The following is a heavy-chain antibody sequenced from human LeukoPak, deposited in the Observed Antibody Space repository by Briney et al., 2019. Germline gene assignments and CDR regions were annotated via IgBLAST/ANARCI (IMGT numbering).Heavy chain of an antibody. CDR3: AKGRNAFDI. CDR1: EFTFSSYA. CDR2: ISGSGVST. Sequence: GGSLRLSCAASEFTFSSYAMSWVRQAPGKGLEWVSAISGSGVSTYYADSVKGRFTISRDNSKNTLYLQMSSLRAEDTAVYYCAKGRNAFDIWGHGTMVTVSS. V-gene: IGHV3-23*01. J-gene: IGHJ3*02.